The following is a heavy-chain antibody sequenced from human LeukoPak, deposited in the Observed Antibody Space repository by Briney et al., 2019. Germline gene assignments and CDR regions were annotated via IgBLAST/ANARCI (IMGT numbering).Heavy chain of an antibody. V-gene: IGHV4-31*03. J-gene: IGHJ3*02. D-gene: IGHD3-22*01. Sequence: SQTLSLTRTVSGGSISSGGYYWSWIRQHPGKGLEWIGYIYYSGSTYYNPSLKSRVTISVDTSKNQFSLKLSSVTAADTAVYYCARAIYDSTNAFDIWGQGTMVTVSS. CDR1: GGSISSGGYY. CDR2: IYYSGST. CDR3: ARAIYDSTNAFDI.